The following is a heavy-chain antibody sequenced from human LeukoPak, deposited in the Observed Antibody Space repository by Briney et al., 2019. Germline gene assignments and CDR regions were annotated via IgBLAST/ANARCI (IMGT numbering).Heavy chain of an antibody. CDR2: ISKDGSDK. CDR1: GFIFSRYG. Sequence: GGSLRLSCAASGFIFSRYGMHWVRQAPGKRLERVAVISKDGSDKSYGDFVKRRFTASTDNSNNTLFLEMNSLRAEDTAMYYCAKDVDYYDSSGVGYFDYWGQGTLVTVAS. CDR3: AKDVDYYDSSGVGYFDY. D-gene: IGHD3-22*01. V-gene: IGHV3-30*18. J-gene: IGHJ4*02.